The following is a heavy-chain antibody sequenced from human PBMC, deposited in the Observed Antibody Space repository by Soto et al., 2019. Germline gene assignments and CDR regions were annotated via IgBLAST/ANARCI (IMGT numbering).Heavy chain of an antibody. CDR1: GFTFSSYA. J-gene: IGHJ4*02. CDR2: ISGSGGST. CDR3: AKAERYSYGYGYFDY. D-gene: IGHD5-18*01. V-gene: IGHV3-23*01. Sequence: EVQLLESGGGLVQPGGSLRLSCAASGFTFSSYAMSWVRQAPGKGLEWVSAISGSGGSTYYADSVKGRFTISRDNSKHTLDRQMNHLRAEDTAVYYCAKAERYSYGYGYFDYWGQGTLVTVAS.